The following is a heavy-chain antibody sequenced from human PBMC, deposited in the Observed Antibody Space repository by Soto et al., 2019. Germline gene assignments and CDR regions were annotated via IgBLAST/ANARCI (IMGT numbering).Heavy chain of an antibody. D-gene: IGHD1-26*01. V-gene: IGHV3-23*01. J-gene: IGHJ4*02. Sequence: XXSLRLSCAASGFTVSTNYMSWVLQAPGKGLEWGAAISGSGGSTYYADSVKGRFTISRDNSKNTLYLQMKSLRAEDTAVYYCARRGSGSYYDYWGQGTLVTVSS. CDR2: ISGSGGST. CDR1: GFTVSTNY. CDR3: ARRGSGSYYDY.